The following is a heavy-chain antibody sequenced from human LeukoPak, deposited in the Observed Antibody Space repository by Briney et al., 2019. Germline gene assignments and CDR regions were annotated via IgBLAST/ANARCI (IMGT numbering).Heavy chain of an antibody. D-gene: IGHD6-19*01. V-gene: IGHV4-34*01. CDR2: INHSGST. Sequence: KPSETLSLTCAVYGGSFSGYYWSWIRQPPGKGLEWIGEINHSGSTNYNPSLKSRVTISVDTSKNQFSLKLSSVTAADTAVYYCARGYRLAHFDYWGQGTLVTVSS. CDR3: ARGYRLAHFDY. J-gene: IGHJ4*02. CDR1: GGSFSGYY.